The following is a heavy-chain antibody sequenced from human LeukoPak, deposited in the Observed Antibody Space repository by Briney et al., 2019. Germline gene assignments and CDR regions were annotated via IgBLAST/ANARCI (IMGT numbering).Heavy chain of an antibody. CDR1: GYTFTSYG. D-gene: IGHD3-3*01. CDR3: AREGREYYDFWSGSNWFDP. CDR2: ISAYNGNT. Sequence: GASVKVSCKASGYTFTSYGISWVRQAPGQGLECMGWISAYNGNTNYAQKLQGRVTMTTDTSTSTAYMELRSLRSDDTAVYYCAREGREYYDFWSGSNWFDPWGQGTLVTVSS. J-gene: IGHJ5*02. V-gene: IGHV1-18*01.